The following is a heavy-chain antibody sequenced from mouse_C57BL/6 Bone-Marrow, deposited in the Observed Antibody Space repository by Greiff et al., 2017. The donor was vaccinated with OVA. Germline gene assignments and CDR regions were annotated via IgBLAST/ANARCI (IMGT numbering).Heavy chain of an antibody. Sequence: VQLQQSGPELVKPGASVKISCKASGYTFTDYYMNWVKQSHGKSLEWIGDINPNNGGTSYNQKFKGKATLTVDKSSSTAYMELRSLTSEDSAVYYCARSPLYYGSSCWFAYWGQGTLVTVSA. D-gene: IGHD1-1*01. J-gene: IGHJ3*01. CDR2: INPNNGGT. CDR1: GYTFTDYY. V-gene: IGHV1-26*01. CDR3: ARSPLYYGSSCWFAY.